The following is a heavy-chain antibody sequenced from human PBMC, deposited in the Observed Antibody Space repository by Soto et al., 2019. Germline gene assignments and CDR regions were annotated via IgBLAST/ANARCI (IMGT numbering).Heavy chain of an antibody. D-gene: IGHD3-22*01. CDR2: IYYSGSP. CDR1: GGSISSYY. V-gene: IGHV4-59*12. CDR3: ARSYYDSSGYPAY. J-gene: IGHJ4*02. Sequence: PSETLSLTCTVSGGSISSYYWSWIRQPPGKGLEWIGYIYYSGSPNYNPSLKSRVTISVDTSKNQFSLKLSSVTAADTAVYYCARSYYDSSGYPAYWGQGTLVTVS.